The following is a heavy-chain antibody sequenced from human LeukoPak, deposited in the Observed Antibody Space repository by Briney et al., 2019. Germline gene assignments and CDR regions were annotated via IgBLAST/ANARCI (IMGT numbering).Heavy chain of an antibody. Sequence: GGSLRLSCAASGFTFSDYYMSWIRQAPGKGLEWISYIGSSGTTIYYADSVQGRFTISRDNPKNTLYLQMNTLRAEDTAVYYCAKARGAATYYYYYMDVWGKGTTVTVYS. CDR2: IGSSGTTI. V-gene: IGHV3-11*04. D-gene: IGHD1-26*01. CDR3: AKARGAATYYYYYMDV. CDR1: GFTFSDYY. J-gene: IGHJ6*03.